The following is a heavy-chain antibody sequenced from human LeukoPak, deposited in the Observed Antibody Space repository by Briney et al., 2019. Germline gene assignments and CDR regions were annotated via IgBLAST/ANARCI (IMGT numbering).Heavy chain of an antibody. CDR2: INPNSGGT. J-gene: IGHJ6*02. V-gene: IGHV1-2*02. D-gene: IGHD2-15*01. Sequence: ASVKVSCKASGYTFTGYYMHWVRQAPGQGLEWMGWINPNSGGTNYAQKFQGMVTMTRDTSISTAYMELSRLRSDDTAVYYCARVRSDYYYYYGMDVWGQGTTVTVSS. CDR3: ARVRSDYYYYYGMDV. CDR1: GYTFTGYY.